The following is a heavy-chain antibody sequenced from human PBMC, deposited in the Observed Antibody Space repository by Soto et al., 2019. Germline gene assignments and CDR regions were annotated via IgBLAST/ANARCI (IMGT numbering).Heavy chain of an antibody. V-gene: IGHV4-59*08. Sequence: SETLSLTCTVSGGSISSYYWSWIRQPPGKGLEWIGYIYYSGSTNYNPSLKSRVTISVDTSKNQFSLKLSSVTAADTAVYYCARLNGGYYYYYYYMDVWGKGTTVTVSS. CDR1: GGSISSYY. CDR2: IYYSGST. CDR3: ARLNGGYYYYYYYMDV. J-gene: IGHJ6*03. D-gene: IGHD3-16*01.